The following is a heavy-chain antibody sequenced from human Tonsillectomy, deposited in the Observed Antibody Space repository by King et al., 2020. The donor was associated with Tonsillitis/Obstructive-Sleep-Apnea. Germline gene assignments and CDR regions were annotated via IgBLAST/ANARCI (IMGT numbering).Heavy chain of an antibody. CDR2: IKQDGSGK. V-gene: IGHV3-7*01. CDR3: ARTIMTGAFDI. D-gene: IGHD3-16*01. CDR1: GFTFSSYW. Sequence: VQLVESGGGLVQPGGSLRLSCVASGFTFSSYWMSWVRQAPGKGLEWVANIKQDGSGKKYVDSVKGRFTISRDNAKNSLYLQMNSLRAEDTAVYYCARTIMTGAFDIWGQGTMVAVSS. J-gene: IGHJ3*02.